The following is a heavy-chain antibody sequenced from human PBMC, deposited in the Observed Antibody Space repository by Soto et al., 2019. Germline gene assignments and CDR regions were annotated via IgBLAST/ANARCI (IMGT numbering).Heavy chain of an antibody. CDR1: GYTFSCYG. Sequence: QVQLVQSGAEVKKPGASEKVSCKASGYTFSCYGISWVRQAPGQGLEWMGWISAYTGNTKYAQKLQGRVTMTTDTATSTAYMELRSLRADDTAVYYCARDLGQQLFDYWGQGTLVTVSS. CDR2: ISAYTGNT. V-gene: IGHV1-18*01. D-gene: IGHD6-13*01. J-gene: IGHJ4*02. CDR3: ARDLGQQLFDY.